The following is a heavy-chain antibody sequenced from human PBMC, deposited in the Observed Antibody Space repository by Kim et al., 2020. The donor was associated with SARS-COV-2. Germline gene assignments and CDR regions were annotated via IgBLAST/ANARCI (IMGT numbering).Heavy chain of an antibody. CDR2: IYYSGST. V-gene: IGHV4-39*01. CDR1: GGSISSSSYY. Sequence: SETLSLTCTVSGGSISSSSYYWGWIRQPPGKGLEWIGSIYYSGSTYYNPSLKSRVTISVDTSKNQFSLKLSSVTAADTAVYYCAVTYYYGSGSYYGIPSNRNYYYYYGMDVWGQGTTVTVSS. J-gene: IGHJ6*02. CDR3: AVTYYYGSGSYYGIPSNRNYYYYYGMDV. D-gene: IGHD3-10*01.